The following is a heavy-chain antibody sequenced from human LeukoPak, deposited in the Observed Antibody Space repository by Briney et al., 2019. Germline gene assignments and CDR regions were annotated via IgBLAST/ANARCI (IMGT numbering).Heavy chain of an antibody. CDR1: GGSLSSDY. CDR3: AIQIQLWGSFDY. V-gene: IGHV4-59*01. CDR2: IYYSVST. D-gene: IGHD5-18*01. J-gene: IGHJ4*02. Sequence: SETLSLTCTVSGGSLSSDYWSWIRQPPGKGLEWIGYIYYSVSTNYNPSLKSGVTISVDTSKNQFSLKLSSVTAADTAVYYCAIQIQLWGSFDYWGQGTLVTVSS.